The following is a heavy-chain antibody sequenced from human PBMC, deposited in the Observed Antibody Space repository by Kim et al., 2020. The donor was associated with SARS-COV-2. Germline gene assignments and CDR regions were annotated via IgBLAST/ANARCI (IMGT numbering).Heavy chain of an antibody. V-gene: IGHV4-39*01. D-gene: IGHD3-22*01. J-gene: IGHJ6*02. Sequence: YTPSLKSRVTISVDTSKNQFSLKLSSVTAADTAVYYCASCKSRWLGGMDVWGQGTTVTVSS. CDR3: ASCKSRWLGGMDV.